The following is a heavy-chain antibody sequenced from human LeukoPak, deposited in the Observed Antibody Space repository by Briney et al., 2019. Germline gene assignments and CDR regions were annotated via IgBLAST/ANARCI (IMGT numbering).Heavy chain of an antibody. CDR1: GFTFSTFA. Sequence: GGSPRLSCAASGFTFSTFAMIWVRQPPGKGLEWVSSIFPSGGEIHYADSVRGRFTISRDNSKSALSLQMNSLRAEDTAIYYCATYRQVLLPFESWGQGTLVTVSS. J-gene: IGHJ4*02. CDR3: ATYRQVLLPFES. V-gene: IGHV3-23*01. D-gene: IGHD2-8*02. CDR2: IFPSGGEI.